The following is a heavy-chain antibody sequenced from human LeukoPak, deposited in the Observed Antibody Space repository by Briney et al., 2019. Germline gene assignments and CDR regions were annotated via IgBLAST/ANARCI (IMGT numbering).Heavy chain of an antibody. CDR2: ISNSGTII. Sequence: PGGSLRLSCAASGFAFSDYYMSWIRRAPGKGLEWVSYISNSGTIIYYADSVKGRFTISRDKSKNTLSLQMNGLRVEDTAVYYCAKVMPPGRIRFYSYYMDVWGKGTTVSVS. CDR1: GFAFSDYY. J-gene: IGHJ6*03. V-gene: IGHV3-11*04. CDR3: AKVMPPGRIRFYSYYMDV. D-gene: IGHD2-15*01.